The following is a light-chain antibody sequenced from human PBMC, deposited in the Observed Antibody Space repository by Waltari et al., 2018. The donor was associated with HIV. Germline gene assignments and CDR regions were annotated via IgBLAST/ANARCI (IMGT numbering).Light chain of an antibody. J-gene: IGLJ3*02. CDR1: SSNIGAGYD. V-gene: IGLV1-40*01. CDR3: QSYDNSLSAWV. Sequence: QSVLTQPPSVSGAPGQRVTISCTVSSSNIGAGYDVHWYQQLPGTTPKLLVYGNSTRPSGVPDRFSGSKSATSASLAITGLQAEDEADYYCQSYDNSLSAWVFGGGTKLTVL. CDR2: GNS.